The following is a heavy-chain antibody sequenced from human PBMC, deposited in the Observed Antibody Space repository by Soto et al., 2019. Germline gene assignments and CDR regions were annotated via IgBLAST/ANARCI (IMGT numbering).Heavy chain of an antibody. Sequence: GGTLRLSCAASGFTFSSYAVSWVRQAPGKGPGWISSISGSGSTIYYADSVKGRFTISRDNSKNTLYLQMSSLRAEDTAVYYCAKVFYFYDSSGYYYFHYWGQGTLVTVSS. CDR1: GFTFSSYA. CDR3: AKVFYFYDSSGYYYFHY. D-gene: IGHD3-22*01. CDR2: ISGSGSTI. V-gene: IGHV3-23*01. J-gene: IGHJ4*02.